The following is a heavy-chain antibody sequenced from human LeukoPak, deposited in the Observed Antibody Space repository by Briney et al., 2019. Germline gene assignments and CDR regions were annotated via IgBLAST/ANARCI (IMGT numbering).Heavy chain of an antibody. CDR3: ARVPMGGLLLFNWFDP. CDR2: ISAYNGDT. J-gene: IGHJ5*02. CDR1: GYTFTSYG. D-gene: IGHD2-15*01. V-gene: IGHV1-18*01. Sequence: GASVKVSCKASGYTFTSYGISWVRQAPGQGLEWMGWISAYNGDTNYAQKLQGRVTMTTGTSTSTAYMELRSLRSDDTAVYYCARVPMGGLLLFNWFDPWGQGTLVTVSS.